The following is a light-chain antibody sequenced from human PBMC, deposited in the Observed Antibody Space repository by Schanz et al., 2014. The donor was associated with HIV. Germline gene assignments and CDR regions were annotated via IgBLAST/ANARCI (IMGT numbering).Light chain of an antibody. CDR1: QSISRY. J-gene: IGKJ5*01. Sequence: IQLTQSPSSLSASVGDRVTITCRASQSISRYINWYQQKPGKAPKLLIHAASSLQSGVPSRFSGSGSGTDFTLIISSLQPEDFGSYYCQETYTTPSIAFGQGTRLEIK. CDR2: AAS. CDR3: QETYTTPSIA. V-gene: IGKV1-39*01.